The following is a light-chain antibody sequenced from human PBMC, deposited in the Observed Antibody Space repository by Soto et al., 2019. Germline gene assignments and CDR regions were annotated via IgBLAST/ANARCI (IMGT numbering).Light chain of an antibody. CDR2: SAS. V-gene: IGKV1-12*01. CDR3: LQVNSFPRT. J-gene: IGKJ1*01. Sequence: IHITHSPSSLSASIGDRVTITCRASQGIGVRLAWFQQKPGKAPQYLIQSASTLQSGVPSRFSGSGSGTEFILTINSLQPEDVAIYYCLQVNSFPRTFGQGTKVDIK. CDR1: QGIGVR.